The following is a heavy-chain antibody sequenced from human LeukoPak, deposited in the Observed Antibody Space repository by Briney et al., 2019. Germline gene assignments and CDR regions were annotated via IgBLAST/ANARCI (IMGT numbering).Heavy chain of an antibody. CDR2: INHGGST. J-gene: IGHJ2*01. D-gene: IGHD6-13*01. CDR1: GGSFSGYY. V-gene: IGHV4-34*01. Sequence: PSETLSLTCAVYGGSFSGYYWSWIRQPPGKGLEWIGDINHGGSTNYNPSLKSRVTISVGTSKTQSSLKLTSVDATDTAVNYGASKAGALAVWGRGTLVTVSS. CDR3: ASKAGALAV.